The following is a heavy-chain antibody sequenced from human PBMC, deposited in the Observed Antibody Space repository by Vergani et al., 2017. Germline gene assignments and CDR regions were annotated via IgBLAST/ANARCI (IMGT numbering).Heavy chain of an antibody. CDR3: ARARNFPELRSPNWFDP. Sequence: QVQLQESGPGLVKPSQTLSLTCTVSGGSISSGGYYWSWIRQHPGKGLEWIGYIYYSGSTYYNPSLKSRVTISVDTSKNQFSLKLSSVTAADTAVYYCARARNFPELRSPNWFDPWGQGTLVTVSS. CDR2: IYYSGST. J-gene: IGHJ5*02. CDR1: GGSISSGGYY. V-gene: IGHV4-31*03. D-gene: IGHD3-3*01.